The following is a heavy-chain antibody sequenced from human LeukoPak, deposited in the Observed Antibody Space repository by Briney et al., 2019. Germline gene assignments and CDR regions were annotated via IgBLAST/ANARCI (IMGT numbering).Heavy chain of an antibody. Sequence: ASVKVSCKASGYTFTGYYMHWVRQAPGQGLEWMGWINPNSGGTNYAQKFQGRVTMTRDTSISTAYMELSRLRSDDTAVSYCARALTIAAAGTWCDPWGQGTLVTVSS. CDR3: ARALTIAAAGTWCDP. J-gene: IGHJ5*02. CDR1: GYTFTGYY. V-gene: IGHV1-2*02. D-gene: IGHD6-13*01. CDR2: INPNSGGT.